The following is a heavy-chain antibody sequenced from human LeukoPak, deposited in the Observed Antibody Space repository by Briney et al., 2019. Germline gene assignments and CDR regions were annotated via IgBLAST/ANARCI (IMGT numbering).Heavy chain of an antibody. J-gene: IGHJ4*02. V-gene: IGHV3-48*04. CDR3: ARDDSITMIGPDY. D-gene: IGHD3-22*01. Sequence: GGSLRLSCAASGFTFSSYSMNWVRQAPGKGLEWVSYISSSSSTIYYADSVKGRFTISRDNAKNSLYLQMNSLRAEDTAVYYCARDDSITMIGPDYWGQGTLVTVSS. CDR1: GFTFSSYS. CDR2: ISSSSSTI.